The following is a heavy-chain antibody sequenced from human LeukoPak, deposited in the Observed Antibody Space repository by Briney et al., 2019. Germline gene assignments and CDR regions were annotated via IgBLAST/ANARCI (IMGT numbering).Heavy chain of an antibody. V-gene: IGHV1-18*01. CDR2: ISAYNGNT. CDR3: ARDNPYSSGWYVDY. J-gene: IGHJ4*02. Sequence: ASVKVSCKASGYTFTRYAINWVRQAPGQGLEWMGWISAYNGNTNYAQKLQGRVTMTTDTSTSTAYMELRSLRSDDTAVYYCARDNPYSSGWYVDYWGQGTLVTVSS. D-gene: IGHD6-19*01. CDR1: GYTFTRYA.